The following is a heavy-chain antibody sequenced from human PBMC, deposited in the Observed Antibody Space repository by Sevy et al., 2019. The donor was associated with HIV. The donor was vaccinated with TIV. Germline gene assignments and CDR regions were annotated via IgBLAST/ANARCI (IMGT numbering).Heavy chain of an antibody. Sequence: GESLKISCKGSGYSFSSYWIAWVRQMPGKGLEWMGIIYGGDSDTRYSPSFQGQVTISADKSLSTAFLQWSSLEASDTAMYFWASVPGYSCYDYGFFQSWGQGTLVTVSS. D-gene: IGHD5-12*01. J-gene: IGHJ4*02. CDR1: GYSFSSYW. V-gene: IGHV5-51*01. CDR2: IYGGDSDT. CDR3: ASVPGYSCYDYGFFQS.